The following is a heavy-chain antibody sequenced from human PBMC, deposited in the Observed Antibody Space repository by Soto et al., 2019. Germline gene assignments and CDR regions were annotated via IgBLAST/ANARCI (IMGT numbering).Heavy chain of an antibody. V-gene: IGHV1-2*04. CDR2: INPNSGET. J-gene: IGHJ6*02. CDR3: ARNPSGSHYYYGLDG. Sequence: QVLLVQSGAEVKKPGASLKVSCKASGYTFIAYYIHWVRQVPGQGLEWMGRINPNSGETNYPQKFQGWVTLTRDTSINTAYMELSMLRPDDTAVYYCARNPSGSHYYYGLDGWGQGTTVTVSS. D-gene: IGHD6-19*01. CDR1: GYTFIAYY.